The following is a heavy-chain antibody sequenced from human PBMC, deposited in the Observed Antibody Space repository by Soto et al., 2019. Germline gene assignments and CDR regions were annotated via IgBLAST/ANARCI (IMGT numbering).Heavy chain of an antibody. CDR2: ISGSGGST. D-gene: IGHD6-13*01. CDR3: AKGREFGIAANWFDP. CDR1: GFTFSSYA. V-gene: IGHV3-23*01. Sequence: GGSLRLSCAASGFTFSSYAMSWVRQAPGKGLEWVSAISGSGGSTYYADSVKGRFTISRDNSKNTLYLQMNSLRAEDTAVYYSAKGREFGIAANWFDPWGQGTLVTVSS. J-gene: IGHJ5*02.